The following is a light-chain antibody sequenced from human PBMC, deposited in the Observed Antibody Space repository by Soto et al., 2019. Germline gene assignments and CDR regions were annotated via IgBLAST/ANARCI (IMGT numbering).Light chain of an antibody. CDR2: EAS. V-gene: IGLV2-18*01. J-gene: IGLJ1*01. Sequence: QSVLTQPLSVSGSPGQSVTISCTGTSTDFVSYNRVSWYQQPPGTAPKLIIYEASNRPSGVPDRFSGSKSGNTASLTISGLQAADEADYYCSLYTSENTYVFGTGTKVTV. CDR1: STDFVSYNR. CDR3: SLYTSENTYV.